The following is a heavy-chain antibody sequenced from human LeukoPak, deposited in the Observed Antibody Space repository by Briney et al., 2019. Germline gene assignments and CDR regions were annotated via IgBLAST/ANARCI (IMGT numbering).Heavy chain of an antibody. V-gene: IGHV1-69*13. CDR3: ALIRYCSSTSCYCHYYYYMDV. D-gene: IGHD2-2*01. CDR1: GGTFSSYA. CDR2: IIPIFGTA. J-gene: IGHJ6*03. Sequence: ASVKVSCKASGGTFSSYAISWVRQAPGQGLEWMGGIIPIFGTANYAQKFQGRVTITADEPTSTAYMELSSLRSEDTAVYYCALIRYCSSTSCYCHYYYYMDVWGKGTTVTVSS.